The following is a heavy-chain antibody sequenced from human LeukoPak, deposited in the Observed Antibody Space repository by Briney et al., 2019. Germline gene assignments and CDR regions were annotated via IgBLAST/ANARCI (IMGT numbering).Heavy chain of an antibody. CDR2: MNPDNENT. J-gene: IGHJ4*02. D-gene: IGHD3-22*01. V-gene: IGHV1-8*01. Sequence: ASVKVSCTASGYTFTNYDINWVRQAPGQGLEWMGWMNPDNENTDYAQKFQGRVTMTRDTSMSTAYMELSSLRYEDTAVYYCARGRGYDRTGYVYYFDFWGQGTLVTVSS. CDR3: ARGRGYDRTGYVYYFDF. CDR1: GYTFTNYD.